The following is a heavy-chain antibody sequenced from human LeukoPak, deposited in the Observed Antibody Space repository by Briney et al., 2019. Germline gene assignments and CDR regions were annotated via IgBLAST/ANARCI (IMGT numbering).Heavy chain of an antibody. CDR2: INHSGST. CDR3: ARLGSGAGRWDFDY. V-gene: IGHV4-34*01. Sequence: SETLSLTCAVYGGSFSGYYWSWIRQPPGKGLEWIGEINHSGSTNYNPSLKSRVTISVDTSRNQFSLNLSSVTAADTAVYYCARLGSGAGRWDFDYWGQGTLVTVSS. D-gene: IGHD4-23*01. CDR1: GGSFSGYY. J-gene: IGHJ4*02.